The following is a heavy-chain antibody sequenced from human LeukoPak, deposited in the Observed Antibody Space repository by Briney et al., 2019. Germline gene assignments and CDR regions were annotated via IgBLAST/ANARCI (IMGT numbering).Heavy chain of an antibody. Sequence: SETLSLTCTVSGGSISSSSYYWGWIRQPPGKGLEWIGSIYYSGSTYYNPSLKSRVTISVDTSKNQFSLKLSSVTAADTAVYYCARGFYGSGSYSPPYYYMDVWGKGTMVTISS. CDR1: GGSISSSSYY. D-gene: IGHD3-10*01. CDR3: ARGFYGSGSYSPPYYYMDV. CDR2: IYYSGST. J-gene: IGHJ6*03. V-gene: IGHV4-39*07.